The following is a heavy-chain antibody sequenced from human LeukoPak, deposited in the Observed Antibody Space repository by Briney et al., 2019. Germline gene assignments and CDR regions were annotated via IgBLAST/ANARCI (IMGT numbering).Heavy chain of an antibody. D-gene: IGHD1-26*01. Sequence: GGSLRLSCAASGFTLSTYAMNWVRQAPGKGLECVSTISGSGKDTYYADSVKGRFTNSRDSSKNTLYLQMNSLTAQDTAVYYCAKGREAYSGSYTPFDSWGQGTLVTVSS. V-gene: IGHV3-23*01. CDR3: AKGREAYSGSYTPFDS. CDR1: GFTLSTYA. CDR2: ISGSGKDT. J-gene: IGHJ4*02.